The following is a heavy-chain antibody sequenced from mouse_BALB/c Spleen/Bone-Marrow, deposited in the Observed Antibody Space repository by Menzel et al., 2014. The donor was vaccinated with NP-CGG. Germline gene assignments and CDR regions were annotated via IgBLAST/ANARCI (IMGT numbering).Heavy chain of an antibody. J-gene: IGHJ4*01. Sequence: GSELVRPGASVKLSCKASGYTFTSYWMHWVKQRHGQGLEWIGNIYPGSGSTNYDEKFKSKGTLTVDTSSSTAYMHLSSLTSEDSAVYYCTRDQVRRGYYYAMDYWGQGTSVTVSS. V-gene: IGHV1S22*01. CDR1: GYTFTSYW. CDR3: TRDQVRRGYYYAMDY. CDR2: IYPGSGST. D-gene: IGHD2-14*01.